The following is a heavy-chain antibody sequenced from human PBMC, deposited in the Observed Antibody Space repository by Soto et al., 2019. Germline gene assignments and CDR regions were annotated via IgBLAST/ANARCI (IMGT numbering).Heavy chain of an antibody. CDR1: RGYFNTFH. D-gene: IGHD2-21*02. Sequence: PSETLSLTCTVSRGYFNTFHWSWVRQPAGKGLEWIGRIFSNVNTDYSPSLKRRVTLSVDTSKNQISLNLTSVTAAEMAVYYCARDGSDSDCDLEIGILCWSFDRWGQGLPVPVSS. V-gene: IGHV4-4*07. CDR3: ARDGSDSDCDLEIGILCWSFDR. CDR2: IFSNVNT. J-gene: IGHJ5*02.